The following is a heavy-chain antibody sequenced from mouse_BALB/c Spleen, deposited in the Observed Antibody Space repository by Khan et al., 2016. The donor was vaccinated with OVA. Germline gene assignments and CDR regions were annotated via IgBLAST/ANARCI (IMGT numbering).Heavy chain of an antibody. J-gene: IGHJ2*01. V-gene: IGHV3-2*02. CDR1: GYSITSGYG. CDR3: ARTGRIKN. D-gene: IGHD1-1*01. CDR2: ISYSGST. Sequence: EVQLQESGPGLVKPSQSLSLTCTVTGYSITSGYGWNWIRQFPGNKLEWMGDISYSGSTNYNPSLKSRISITRDTSKNQFFLQLNSVTTEDKATYYCARTGRIKNWGQGTTLTVSS.